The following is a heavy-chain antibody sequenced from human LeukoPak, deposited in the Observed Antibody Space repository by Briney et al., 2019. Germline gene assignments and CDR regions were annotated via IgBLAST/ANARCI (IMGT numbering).Heavy chain of an antibody. Sequence: GGSLRLSCAASGFTFSSYWMSWVRQAPGKGLEWVANIKQDGSEKYYVDSVKGRFTISRDNAKNSLYLQMNSLRAEDTAVYYCARDQVEQWLVPEYFQHWGQGTLVTVFS. CDR3: ARDQVEQWLVPEYFQH. CDR2: IKQDGSEK. V-gene: IGHV3-7*01. CDR1: GFTFSSYW. J-gene: IGHJ1*01. D-gene: IGHD6-19*01.